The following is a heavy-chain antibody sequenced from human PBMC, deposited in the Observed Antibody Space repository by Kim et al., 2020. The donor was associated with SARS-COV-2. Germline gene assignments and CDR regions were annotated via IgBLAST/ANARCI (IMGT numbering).Heavy chain of an antibody. J-gene: IGHJ6*01. CDR2: ISYDGSNK. D-gene: IGHD3-10*01. CDR1: GFTFSSYA. V-gene: IGHV3-30*04. Sequence: GGSLRLSCAASGFTFSSYAMHWVRQAPGKGLEWVAVISYDGSNKYYADSVKGRFTISRDNSKNTLYLQMNSLRAEDTAVYYCARDRLPWFGELLPPYYY. CDR3: ARDRLPWFGELLPPYYY.